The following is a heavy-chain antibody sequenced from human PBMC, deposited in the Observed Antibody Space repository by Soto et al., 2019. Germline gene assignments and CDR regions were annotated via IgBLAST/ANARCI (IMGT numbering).Heavy chain of an antibody. J-gene: IGHJ6*02. Sequence: QVQLVESGGGVVQPGRSLRLSCAASGFTFSSYGMHWVRQAPGKGLEWVAVIWYDGSNKYYADSVKGRFTISRDNSKNTLYLQMNSLRAEDTAVYYCARGGDYYYGMDVWAQGTTVTVSS. CDR1: GFTFSSYG. CDR3: ARGGDYYYGMDV. CDR2: IWYDGSNK. V-gene: IGHV3-33*01.